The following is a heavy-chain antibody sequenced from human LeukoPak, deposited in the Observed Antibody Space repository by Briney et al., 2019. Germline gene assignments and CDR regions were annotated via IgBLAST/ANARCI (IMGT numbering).Heavy chain of an antibody. V-gene: IGHV5-51*01. CDR2: IYPGDSDT. CDR1: GYSFTSYW. CDR3: ARHFGSGSYVALKHYYFDY. D-gene: IGHD3-10*01. Sequence: GESLEISCKGSGYSFTSYWIGWVRQMPGKGLEWMGIIYPGDSDTRYSPSFQGQVTISADKSISTAYLQWSSLKDSDTAMYYCARHFGSGSYVALKHYYFDYWGQGTLVTVSS. J-gene: IGHJ4*02.